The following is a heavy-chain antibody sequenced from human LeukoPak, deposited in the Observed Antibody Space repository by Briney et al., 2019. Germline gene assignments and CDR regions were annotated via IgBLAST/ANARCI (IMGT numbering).Heavy chain of an antibody. CDR1: GFTFSNAW. Sequence: GGSLRLSCAASGFTFSNAWMSWVRQAPGKGLEWVGRIKSKTDGGTTDYAAPVKGRFTISRDDSKNTLYLQMNSLTTEDTAVYYCTTEWVHERNFDYWGQGTLVTVSS. CDR3: TTEWVHERNFDY. V-gene: IGHV3-15*01. D-gene: IGHD1-1*01. J-gene: IGHJ4*02. CDR2: IKSKTDGGTT.